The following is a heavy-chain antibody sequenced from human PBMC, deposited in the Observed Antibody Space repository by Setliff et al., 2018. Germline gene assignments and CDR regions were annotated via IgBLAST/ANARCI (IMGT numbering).Heavy chain of an antibody. CDR3: ASGAAAGTFDY. Sequence: ASVKVSCKAYDYTFSDYGIHWVRQAPGQGLEWMGWISGYNGKTHYAEKFHGRVTMTTDTSTNTAYMEVRSLRSDDTAVYYCASGAAAGTFDYWGQGTLVTVSS. CDR1: DYTFSDYG. D-gene: IGHD6-13*01. V-gene: IGHV1-18*01. CDR2: ISGYNGKT. J-gene: IGHJ4*02.